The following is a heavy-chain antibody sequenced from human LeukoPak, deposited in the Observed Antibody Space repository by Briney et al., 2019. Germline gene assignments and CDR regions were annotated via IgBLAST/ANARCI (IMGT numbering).Heavy chain of an antibody. V-gene: IGHV4-39*01. J-gene: IGHJ4*02. CDR1: GGSISSRGYY. D-gene: IGHD2-8*02. Sequence: SETLSLTCTVSGGSISSRGYYWAWMRQPPGKGLEWIGSISHSGSTYYNPSLKSRVNIAADTSKNQFSLKLTSATAADTAVHYCARQGAGGSDYWGQGTLVTVSS. CDR2: ISHSGST. CDR3: ARQGAGGSDY.